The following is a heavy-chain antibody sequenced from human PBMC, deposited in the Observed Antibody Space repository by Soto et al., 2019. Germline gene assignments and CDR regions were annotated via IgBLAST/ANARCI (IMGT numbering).Heavy chain of an antibody. CDR2: IKQDGSEK. D-gene: IGHD6-13*01. J-gene: IGHJ6*03. CDR3: ARALEGINIAATGSVYYYYYYMDV. V-gene: IGHV3-7*01. Sequence: GGSLRLSCAASGFTFSSYWMSWVRQAPGKGLEWVANIKQDGSEKYYVDSVKGRFTISRDNAKNSLYLQMNSLRAEDTAVYYCARALEGINIAATGSVYYYYYYMDVWGKGTTVTVSS. CDR1: GFTFSSYW.